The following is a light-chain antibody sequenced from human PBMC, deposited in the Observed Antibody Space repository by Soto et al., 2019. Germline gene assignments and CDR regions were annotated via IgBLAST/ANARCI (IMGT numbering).Light chain of an antibody. CDR1: SSDVGGYNY. J-gene: IGLJ1*01. V-gene: IGLV2-11*01. CDR3: CSYAGNYYV. Sequence: QSALTQPRSASGSPGQSVTISCTGTSSDVGGYNYVSWYQQHPGKAPKLMISDVSKRPSGVPDRFSGSKSGNTASLTISGLQAEDEADYYCCSYAGNYYVFGPGTKVTVL. CDR2: DVS.